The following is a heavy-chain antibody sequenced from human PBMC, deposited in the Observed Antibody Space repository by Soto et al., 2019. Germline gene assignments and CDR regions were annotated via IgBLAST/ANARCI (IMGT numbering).Heavy chain of an antibody. J-gene: IGHJ6*02. CDR1: GGTFSSYA. V-gene: IGHV1-69*01. CDR3: ARSQGSSTSLDIYYYYYYGMDV. Sequence: QVQLVQSGAEVKKPGSSVKVSCKASGGTFSSYAISWVRQAPGQGLEWMGGIIPISGTANYAQKFQGRVTITAAESTSTAYMELSSLRSEDTAVYYCARSQGSSTSLDIYYYYYYGMDVWGQGTTVTVSS. CDR2: IIPISGTA. D-gene: IGHD2-2*01.